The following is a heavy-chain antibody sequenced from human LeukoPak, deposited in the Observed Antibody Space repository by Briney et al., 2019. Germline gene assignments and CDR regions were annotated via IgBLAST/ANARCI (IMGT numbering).Heavy chain of an antibody. CDR2: IWYDGSNK. V-gene: IGHV3-33*01. CDR1: GFTFSSYG. J-gene: IGHJ5*02. D-gene: IGHD6-19*01. CDR3: ARDGIAVAGTGWFDP. Sequence: PGGSLRLSCAASGFTFSSYGMHWVRQAPGKGLEWVAVIWYDGSNKYYADSVKGRFTISRDNSKNTLYLQMNSLRAEDTAVYYCARDGIAVAGTGWFDPLGPGNPGHRLL.